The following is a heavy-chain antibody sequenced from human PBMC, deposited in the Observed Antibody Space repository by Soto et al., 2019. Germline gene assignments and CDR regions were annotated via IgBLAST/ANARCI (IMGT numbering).Heavy chain of an antibody. CDR1: GFTFSSYA. V-gene: IGHV3-23*01. CDR3: AKDSSLLWFGELWGGPVDY. CDR2: ISGSGGST. D-gene: IGHD3-10*01. Sequence: GGSLRLSCAASGFTFSSYAMSWVRQAPGKGLEWVSAISGSGGSTYYADSVKGRFTISRDNSKNTLYLQMNSLRAEDTAVYYCAKDSSLLWFGELWGGPVDYWGQGTLVTVSS. J-gene: IGHJ4*02.